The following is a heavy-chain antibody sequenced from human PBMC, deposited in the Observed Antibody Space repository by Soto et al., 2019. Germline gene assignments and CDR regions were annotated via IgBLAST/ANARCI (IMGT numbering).Heavy chain of an antibody. CDR2: ISASGGLK. CDR1: GFTFTNYA. Sequence: GGSLRLSCAASGFTFTNYAMTWVRQTPGKGLEWVSGISASGGLKYYADSVRGRFTVSRDNSKNILYLQMDNLRDEDTALYYCAREVGAPSGWLDPWGQGTQVTVTS. V-gene: IGHV3-23*01. CDR3: AREVGAPSGWLDP. D-gene: IGHD1-26*01. J-gene: IGHJ5*02.